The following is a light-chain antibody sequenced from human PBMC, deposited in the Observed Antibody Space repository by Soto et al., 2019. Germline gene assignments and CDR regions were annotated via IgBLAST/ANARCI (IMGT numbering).Light chain of an antibody. J-gene: IGKJ3*01. Sequence: DIQMTQSPSSLSASVGDRVTITCRASQSISSYLNWYQQKPGKAPKLLIYAASSLQSGVPSRFSGSGSATDFTLTISILQPEDFATYYCQQSYSTPQTFGPGTKVDIK. CDR3: QQSYSTPQT. CDR2: AAS. CDR1: QSISSY. V-gene: IGKV1-39*01.